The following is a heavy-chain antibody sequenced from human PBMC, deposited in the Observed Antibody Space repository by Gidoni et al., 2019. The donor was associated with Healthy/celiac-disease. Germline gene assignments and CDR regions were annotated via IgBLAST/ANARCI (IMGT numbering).Heavy chain of an antibody. CDR2: INMDGSST. D-gene: IGHD2-8*01. CDR1: GFTFSSYW. CDR3: ARGQKMVYAYYFDY. V-gene: IGHV3-74*01. J-gene: IGHJ4*02. Sequence: EVQLVESGGGLVQPGGSLRLSCAASGFTFSSYWMHWVRQAPGKGLVWVSRINMDGSSTSYADSVKGRFTISRDNAKNTLYLQMNSLRAEDTAVYYCARGQKMVYAYYFDYWGQGTLVTVSS.